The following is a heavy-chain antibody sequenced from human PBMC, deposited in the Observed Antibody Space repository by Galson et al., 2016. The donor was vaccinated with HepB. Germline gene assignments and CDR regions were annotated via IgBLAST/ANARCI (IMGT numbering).Heavy chain of an antibody. CDR3: ARRDGRSPGLTLDH. D-gene: IGHD5-24*01. CDR2: IIPIVHIP. V-gene: IGHV1-69*10. CDR1: GGTLRSHA. Sequence: SVKVSCKASGGTLRSHAISWVRRAPGQGLEWLGGIIPIVHIPNYTQKFQGRVTISADEPTSTVYMELTGLTSEDTAVYYCARRDGRSPGLTLDHWGQGTLVIASS. J-gene: IGHJ4*02.